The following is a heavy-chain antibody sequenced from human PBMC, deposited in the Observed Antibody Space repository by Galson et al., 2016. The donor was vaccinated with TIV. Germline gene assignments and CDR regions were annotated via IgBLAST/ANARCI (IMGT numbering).Heavy chain of an antibody. V-gene: IGHV3-11*04. D-gene: IGHD3-10*01. CDR2: ISHSGTTT. CDR3: ARASTMRVADYYYGMDL. J-gene: IGHJ6*02. Sequence: SLRLSCAASSFTVTDYYINWVRQAPGKGLEWVAYISHSGTTTFYAEGVRGRFTISRDSAKNSAFLDMSSLRAEGTAVYYCARASTMRVADYYYGMDLWGQGTTVTVSS. CDR1: SFTVTDYY.